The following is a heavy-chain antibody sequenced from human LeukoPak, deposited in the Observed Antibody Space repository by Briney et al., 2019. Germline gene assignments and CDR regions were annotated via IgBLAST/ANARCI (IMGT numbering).Heavy chain of an antibody. CDR1: GFTFSSYA. J-gene: IGHJ3*02. CDR2: ISGSGGST. CDR3: AKVGAYGSGYDSSGYYLSHDAFDI. Sequence: TGGSLRLSCAASGFTFSSYAMSWVRQAPGKGLEWVSAISGSGGSTYYADSVKGRFTISRDNSKNTLYLQMNGLRAEDTAVYYCAKVGAYGSGYDSSGYYLSHDAFDIWGQGTMVTVSS. D-gene: IGHD3-22*01. V-gene: IGHV3-23*01.